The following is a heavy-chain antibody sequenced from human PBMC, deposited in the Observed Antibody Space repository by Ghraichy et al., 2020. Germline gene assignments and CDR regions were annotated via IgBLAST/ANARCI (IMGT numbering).Heavy chain of an antibody. J-gene: IGHJ4*02. CDR2: INQDGSEK. Sequence: GGSLRLSCAASGFTFSSHWMSLFRQAPGKGLEWVAIINQDGSEKYYVDSVKGRFTISRDNTKNSLFLQMNGLRAEDTAVYYCARSSGWTPDYWGQGTLVTVSS. CDR3: ARSSGWTPDY. D-gene: IGHD6-19*01. V-gene: IGHV3-7*01. CDR1: GFTFSSHW.